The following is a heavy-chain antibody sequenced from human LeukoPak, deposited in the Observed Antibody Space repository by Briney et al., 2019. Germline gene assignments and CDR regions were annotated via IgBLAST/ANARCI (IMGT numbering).Heavy chain of an antibody. CDR3: ARLRRITIFGVVITPFDY. V-gene: IGHV4-39*01. CDR1: GGSISSYY. J-gene: IGHJ4*02. CDR2: IYYDGIT. Sequence: SETLSLTCTVSGGSISSYYWGWIRQPPGKGLEWIGSIYYDGITYYHPSLKSRVTISVDTSKNQFSLKLSSVTAADTAVYYCARLRRITIFGVVITPFDYWGQGTLVTVSS. D-gene: IGHD3-3*01.